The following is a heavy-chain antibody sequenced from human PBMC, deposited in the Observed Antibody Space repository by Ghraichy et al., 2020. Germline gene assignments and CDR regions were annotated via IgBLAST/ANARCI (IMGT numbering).Heavy chain of an antibody. CDR2: INHSGST. J-gene: IGHJ5*02. CDR3: ARACGTYYDFWSGYYMGKGWFDP. CDR1: GGSFSGYY. Sequence: SETLSLTCAVYGGSFSGYYWSWIRQPPGKGLEWIGEINHSGSTNYNPSLKSRVTISVDTSKNQFSLKLSSVTAADTAVYYCARACGTYYDFWSGYYMGKGWFDPWGQGTLVTVSS. D-gene: IGHD3-3*01. V-gene: IGHV4-34*01.